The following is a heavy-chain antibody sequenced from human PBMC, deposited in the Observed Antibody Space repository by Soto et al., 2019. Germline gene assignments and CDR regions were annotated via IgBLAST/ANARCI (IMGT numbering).Heavy chain of an antibody. V-gene: IGHV3-7*03. CDR3: ARGLD. Sequence: GGSLRLSCADSGFTFSSNWMSWVRQAPGKGLEWVAKIKEDGSEKYYEDSVKGRFTISRDNAKNSLYLQMNSLRAEDAAVYYCARGLDWGQGTLVTVSS. D-gene: IGHD5-12*01. CDR1: GFTFSSNW. CDR2: IKEDGSEK. J-gene: IGHJ4*02.